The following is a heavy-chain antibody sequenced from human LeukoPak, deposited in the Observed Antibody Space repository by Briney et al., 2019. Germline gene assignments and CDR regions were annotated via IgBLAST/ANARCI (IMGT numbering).Heavy chain of an antibody. V-gene: IGHV4-39*01. CDR1: GGSISSYY. D-gene: IGHD3-22*01. J-gene: IGHJ3*02. CDR2: IYYSGST. CDR3: ARHSYYYDSSGYWRVDAFDI. Sequence: PSETLSLTCTVSGGSISSYYWGWIRQPPGKGLEWIGSIYYSGSTYYNPSLKSRVTISVDTSKNQFSLKLSSVTATDTAVYYCARHSYYYDSSGYWRVDAFDIWGQGTMVTVSS.